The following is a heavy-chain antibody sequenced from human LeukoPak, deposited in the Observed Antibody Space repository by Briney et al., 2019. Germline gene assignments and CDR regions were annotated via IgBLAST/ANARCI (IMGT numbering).Heavy chain of an antibody. CDR2: IWYDGSKK. V-gene: IGHV3-33*03. J-gene: IGHJ4*02. CDR3: AKEVGPDLGD. CDR1: GFIFKNFA. Sequence: QPGGSLRLSCAASGFIFKNFAIHWVRQSPGKGLEWVANIWYDGSKKYYADSVKGRFTISRDNSGNTAYLEMNNLRAEDTAVYYCAKEVGPDLGDWGQGTLVTVSS. D-gene: IGHD1-26*01.